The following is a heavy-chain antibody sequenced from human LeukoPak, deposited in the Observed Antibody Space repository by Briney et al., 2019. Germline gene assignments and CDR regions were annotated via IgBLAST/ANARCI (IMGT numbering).Heavy chain of an antibody. CDR1: GGSISSGSYY. V-gene: IGHV4-61*02. CDR2: VYTSGST. CDR3: ATGDSSSWSKGDY. D-gene: IGHD6-13*01. J-gene: IGHJ4*02. Sequence: SETLPLTCTVSGGSISSGSYYWSWIRQPAGKGLEWIGRVYTSGSTNYNPSLKSRVTISVDTSKNQFSLKLSSVTAADTAVYYCATGDSSSWSKGDYWGQGTLVTVSS.